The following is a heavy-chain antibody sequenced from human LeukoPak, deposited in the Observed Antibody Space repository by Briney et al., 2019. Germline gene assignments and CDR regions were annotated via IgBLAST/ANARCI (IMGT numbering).Heavy chain of an antibody. D-gene: IGHD6-13*01. CDR1: GYTFTGYY. Sequence: ASVKVSCKASGYTFTGYYMHWVRQAPGQGLEWMGWISVYNGKTTYAQYLHDRVTMTTNTSTSTAYMELRSLRSDDTAVYYCARQYSSSLYYFDYWGQGTLVTVSS. J-gene: IGHJ4*02. CDR3: ARQYSSSLYYFDY. V-gene: IGHV1-18*04. CDR2: ISVYNGKT.